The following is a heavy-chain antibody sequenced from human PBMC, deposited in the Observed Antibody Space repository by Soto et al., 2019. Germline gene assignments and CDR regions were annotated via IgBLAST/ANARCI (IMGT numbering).Heavy chain of an antibody. CDR1: GGSISSSSYF. J-gene: IGHJ5*02. Sequence: SETLSLTCTVSGGSISSSSYFWAWIRRPPGKGLEWIGSIDFRGTTYTNPSLESRVTISVDTSKNHFSLKLDSVTAAATALYYCSRRAPEGFVPWGRGTLVTVSS. CDR3: SRRAPEGFVP. CDR2: IDFRGTT. V-gene: IGHV4-39*02.